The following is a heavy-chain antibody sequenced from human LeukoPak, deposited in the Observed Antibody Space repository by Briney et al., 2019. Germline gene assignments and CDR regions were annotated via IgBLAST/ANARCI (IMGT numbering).Heavy chain of an antibody. V-gene: IGHV3-66*01. Sequence: GGSLRLSCAASGFTVGSNYMNWVRQAPRKGLEWVSLIFSHGETSYADSVKGRFTISRDNSKNTLYLQMNGLRVEDTAVYYCARDPPAVSINTYAWGQGTLVTVSS. D-gene: IGHD2-8*01. CDR1: GFTVGSNY. J-gene: IGHJ4*02. CDR3: ARDPPAVSINTYA. CDR2: IFSHGET.